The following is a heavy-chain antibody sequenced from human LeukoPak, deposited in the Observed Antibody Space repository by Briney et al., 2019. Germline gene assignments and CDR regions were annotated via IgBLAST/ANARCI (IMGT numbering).Heavy chain of an antibody. CDR2: INPNSGGT. Sequence: ASVKVSCKASGYTFTGYYMHWVRQAPGQGLEWMGWINPNSGGTNYAQKFQGRVTMTRDTSISTAYMELSRLRSDDTAVYYCARGSSSDYYDSSGRTEGDYWGQGTPVTVSS. J-gene: IGHJ4*02. CDR1: GYTFTGYY. V-gene: IGHV1-2*02. CDR3: ARGSSSDYYDSSGRTEGDY. D-gene: IGHD3-22*01.